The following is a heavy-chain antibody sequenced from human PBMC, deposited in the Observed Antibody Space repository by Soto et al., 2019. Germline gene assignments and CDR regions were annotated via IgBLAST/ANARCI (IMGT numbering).Heavy chain of an antibody. V-gene: IGHV4-59*12. J-gene: IGHJ5*02. CDR1: DGSISSYY. CDR2: IYYGGSF. CDR3: ARVSWQHLIKWFDT. Sequence: SETLSLTSTVSDGSISSYYWSWIRQHPGKGLEWIGFIYYGGSFNYNPSLTSRVTISVDTSKNQFSLKVTSVTAADTAVYYCARVSWQHLIKWFDTWGQGTLVTVSS. D-gene: IGHD3-3*02.